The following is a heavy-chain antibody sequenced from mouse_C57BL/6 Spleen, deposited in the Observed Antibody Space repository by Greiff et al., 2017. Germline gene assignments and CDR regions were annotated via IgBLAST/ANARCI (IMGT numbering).Heavy chain of an antibody. V-gene: IGHV1-82*01. D-gene: IGHD1-1*01. CDR2: IYPGDGAT. J-gene: IGHJ2*01. CDR3: ARSITTVVWDFDY. CDR1: GYAFSSSW. Sequence: VMLVESGPELVKPGASVKISCKASGYAFSSSWMNWVKQRPGKGLEWIGRIYPGDGATTYNGKFKGKATLTADKSSSTAYMQLSSLTSEDSAVYFCARSITTVVWDFDYWGQGTTLTVSS.